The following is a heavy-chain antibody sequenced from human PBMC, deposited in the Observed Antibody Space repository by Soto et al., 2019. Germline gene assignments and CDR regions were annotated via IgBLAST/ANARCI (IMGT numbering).Heavy chain of an antibody. CDR1: GGSISSGGYY. CDR3: ARSGSSGGSWIFDY. J-gene: IGHJ4*02. CDR2: IYYSGST. V-gene: IGHV4-31*03. D-gene: IGHD2-15*01. Sequence: QVQLQESGPGLVKPSQTLSLTCTVSGGSISSGGYYWSWIRQHPGKGLEWIGYIYYSGSTYYNPSLKSRVTVSVDTSKNQFSLKLSSVTAADTAVYYCARSGSSGGSWIFDYWGQGTLVTVSS.